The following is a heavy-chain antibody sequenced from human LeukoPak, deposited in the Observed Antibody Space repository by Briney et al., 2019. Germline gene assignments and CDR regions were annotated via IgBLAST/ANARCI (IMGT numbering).Heavy chain of an antibody. CDR3: ARRGGYDILTGYDPYYFDY. D-gene: IGHD3-9*01. Sequence: PSETLSLTCGVYGDSLSGYYWSWIRQPPGKGLEWLGEVSHTGSTNDNPSLKSRVTISIDTSKNQFSLNLSSVTAADTAVYYCARRGGYDILTGYDPYYFDYWGQGTLVTVSS. J-gene: IGHJ4*02. CDR2: VSHTGST. CDR1: GDSLSGYY. V-gene: IGHV4-34*01.